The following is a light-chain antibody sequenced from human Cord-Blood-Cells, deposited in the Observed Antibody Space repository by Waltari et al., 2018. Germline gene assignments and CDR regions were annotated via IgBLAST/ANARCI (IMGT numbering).Light chain of an antibody. J-gene: IGKJ2*01. CDR2: WAS. V-gene: IGKV4-1*01. Sequence: IVMIQSPDSLALSLGESATIHCKSLQRALYSSDNKNYLAWYQQKPGQPPKLLICWASTGESGVPDRFGGSGSGNDFTHTISSLEAEDVAVYCCQQYYRTPYTFGQGTKLEIK. CDR3: QQYYRTPYT. CDR1: QRALYSSDNKNY.